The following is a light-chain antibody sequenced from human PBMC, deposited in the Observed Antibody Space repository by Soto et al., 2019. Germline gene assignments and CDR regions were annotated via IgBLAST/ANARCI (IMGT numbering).Light chain of an antibody. CDR3: GTWDSSLSASV. CDR1: SSNIGNNY. J-gene: IGLJ1*01. CDR2: ENN. V-gene: IGLV1-51*02. Sequence: TQPPSVSAAPGQKVTISCSGSSSNIGNNYVSWYQQLPGTAPKLLIYENNKRPSGIPDRFSGSKSGTSATLGTTGLQTGDEADYYCGTWDSSLSASVFGTGTKVTVL.